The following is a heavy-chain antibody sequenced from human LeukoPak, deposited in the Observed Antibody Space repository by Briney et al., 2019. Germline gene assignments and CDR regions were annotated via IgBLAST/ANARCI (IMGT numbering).Heavy chain of an antibody. J-gene: IGHJ4*02. V-gene: IGHV5-51*01. CDR2: IDPHDSDT. CDR1: GYSFASFW. CDR3: ARVASSSWYDFDY. Sequence: GESLKISCKGSGYSFASFWIGWVRQMPGKGLEWMGIIDPHDSDTRYSPSFQGQVTMSADKSISTAYLQWSSLKASDTAVYYCARVASSSWYDFDYWGQGTLVTVPS. D-gene: IGHD6-13*01.